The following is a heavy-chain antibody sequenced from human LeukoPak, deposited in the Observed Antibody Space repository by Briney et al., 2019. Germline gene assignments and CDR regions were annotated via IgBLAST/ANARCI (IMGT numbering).Heavy chain of an antibody. CDR3: ARVLVIPYYYGMDV. J-gene: IGHJ6*02. V-gene: IGHV4-59*01. CDR2: LHHSGST. Sequence: SETLSLTCTVFGGSISGYYWNWIRQVPGKGLEWIGFLHHSGSTDYNPSLQSRVTISVDTSKNQLSLKLSSVTAADTAVYYCARVLVIPYYYGMDVWGQGTTVTVSS. D-gene: IGHD3-22*01. CDR1: GGSISGYY.